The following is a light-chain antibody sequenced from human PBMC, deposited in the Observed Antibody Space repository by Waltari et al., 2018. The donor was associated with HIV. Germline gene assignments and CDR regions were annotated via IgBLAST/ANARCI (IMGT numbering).Light chain of an antibody. CDR2: EAS. CDR1: QNINKW. CDR3: QQYQTYSS. V-gene: IGKV1-5*03. Sequence: DIQMTQSPSTLSASVGDIITITCRASQNINKWLAWYQQKPGKPPNLLIYEASTLNGGVPSRFSGGGFGTEFTLTISGLQPDDFATYYCQQYQTYSSFGGGTRVETK. J-gene: IGKJ4*01.